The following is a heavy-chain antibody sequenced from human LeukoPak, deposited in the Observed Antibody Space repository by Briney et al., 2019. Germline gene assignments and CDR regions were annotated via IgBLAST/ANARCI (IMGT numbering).Heavy chain of an antibody. V-gene: IGHV1-69*13. CDR1: GGTFSSYA. CDR2: SIPIFGTA. J-gene: IGHJ5*02. Sequence: ASVKVSCKASGGTFSSYAISWVRQAPGQGLEWMGGSIPIFGTANYAQKFQGRATITADESTSTAYMELSSLRSEDTAVYYCAKNYYGSGSYPGWFDPWGQGTLVTVSS. CDR3: AKNYYGSGSYPGWFDP. D-gene: IGHD3-10*01.